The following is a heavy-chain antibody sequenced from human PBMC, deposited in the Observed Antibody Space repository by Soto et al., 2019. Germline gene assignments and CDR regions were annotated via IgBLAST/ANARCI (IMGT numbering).Heavy chain of an antibody. CDR3: ARGLSTGSPYSGGWYYFDS. CDR1: GGSFSGYI. Sequence: QVQIHQWGAGVLKPSETLSLTCAVNGGSFSGYIWTWIRQTPGKGLQWIGQINHSGSAVYNPSLMTRVXLXIXXNNHFSLEMSSVTAADTAVYYCARGLSTGSPYSGGWYYFDSWGQGATVTVSS. D-gene: IGHD3-10*01. CDR2: INHSGSA. J-gene: IGHJ4*02. V-gene: IGHV4-34*01.